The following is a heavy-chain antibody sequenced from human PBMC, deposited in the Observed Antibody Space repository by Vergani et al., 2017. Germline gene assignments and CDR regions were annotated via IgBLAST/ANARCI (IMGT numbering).Heavy chain of an antibody. CDR3: AREGATYDFWSVIDGMDV. Sequence: EVQLVESGGGLVKPGGSLRLSCAASGFTFSSYSMNWVRQAPGKGLEWVSSISSSSSYIYYADSVKGRFTISRDNAKNSLYLQMNSLRAEDTAVYYCAREGATYDFWSVIDGMDVWGQGP. D-gene: IGHD3-3*01. CDR2: ISSSSSYI. V-gene: IGHV3-21*01. CDR1: GFTFSSYS. J-gene: IGHJ6*02.